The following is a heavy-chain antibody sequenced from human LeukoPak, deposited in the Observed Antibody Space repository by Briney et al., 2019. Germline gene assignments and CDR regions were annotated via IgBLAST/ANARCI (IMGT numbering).Heavy chain of an antibody. D-gene: IGHD3-22*01. Sequence: GGSLRLSCAASGFTFSSYSMNWVRQAPGKGLEWVSSISSSSSYIYYADSVKGRFTISRDNAKNSLYLQMNSLRAEDTAVYYCARDLYYYDSSGVMTDPPVLDYWGQGTLVTVSS. CDR3: ARDLYYYDSSGVMTDPPVLDY. CDR1: GFTFSSYS. V-gene: IGHV3-21*01. CDR2: ISSSSSYI. J-gene: IGHJ4*02.